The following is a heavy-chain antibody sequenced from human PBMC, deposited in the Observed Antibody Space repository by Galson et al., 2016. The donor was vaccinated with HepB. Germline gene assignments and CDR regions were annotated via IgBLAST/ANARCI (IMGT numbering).Heavy chain of an antibody. CDR2: TYHTSNWYS. CDR1: GDSVSSKSAA. D-gene: IGHD6-19*01. CDR3: AKPFPSSGLYYFDY. V-gene: IGHV6-1*01. J-gene: IGHJ4*02. Sequence: CAISGDSVSSKSAAWNWIRHSPSRGLEWLGRTYHTSNWYSDYAVPVKSRITINPDTSKNQFSLQLNSVTPEDTAVYYCAKPFPSSGLYYFDYWGRGTLVTVSS.